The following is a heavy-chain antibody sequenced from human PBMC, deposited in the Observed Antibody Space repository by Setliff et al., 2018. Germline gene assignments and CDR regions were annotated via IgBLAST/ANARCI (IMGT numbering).Heavy chain of an antibody. Sequence: PSETLSLTCAVYVGSFSGYYWSWIRQPPGKGLEWIGEINHSGSTNYNPSLKSRVTISVDTSKNQFSLQLTSVTAADTAVYDCRFWSSYYKNDYWAQGTLVTVSS. CDR3: RFWSSYYKNDY. D-gene: IGHD3-3*01. V-gene: IGHV4-34*01. CDR2: INHSGST. J-gene: IGHJ4*02. CDR1: VGSFSGYY.